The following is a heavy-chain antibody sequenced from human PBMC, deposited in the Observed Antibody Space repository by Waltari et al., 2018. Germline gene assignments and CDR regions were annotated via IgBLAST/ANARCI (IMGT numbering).Heavy chain of an antibody. Sequence: QVQLQQWGAGLLKPSETLSLTCAVYGGSFSGYYWSWIRQPPGKGLEWIGEINHSGRTNYNPSLKSRVTISVDTSKNQFSLKLSSVTAADTAVYYCARGGAAAGTGDFEDYWGQGTLVTVSS. CDR3: ARGGAAAGTGDFEDY. CDR1: GGSFSGYY. D-gene: IGHD6-13*01. CDR2: INHSGRT. V-gene: IGHV4-34*01. J-gene: IGHJ4*02.